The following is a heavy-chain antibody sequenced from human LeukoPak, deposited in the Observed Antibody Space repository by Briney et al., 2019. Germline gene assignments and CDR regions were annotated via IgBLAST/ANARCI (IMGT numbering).Heavy chain of an antibody. Sequence: GGSLRLSCAASGFTFSNYWMHWVRQAPGKGLVWVLRINSDGSSTSYADSVKGRFTISRDHAKNTLYLQMNSLRAEDTAVYYCARVRSSGWSYFDYWGQGTLVTVSS. D-gene: IGHD6-19*01. V-gene: IGHV3-74*01. CDR3: ARVRSSGWSYFDY. CDR2: INSDGSST. CDR1: GFTFSNYW. J-gene: IGHJ4*02.